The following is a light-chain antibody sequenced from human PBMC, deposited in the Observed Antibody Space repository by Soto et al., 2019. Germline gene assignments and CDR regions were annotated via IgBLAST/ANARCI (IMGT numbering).Light chain of an antibody. Sequence: QSVLTQAPSASGTPGQRVTISCSGSSSNIGSNTVSWYQQVPGTAPKLLIYSNDQRPSGVPDRFSGSKSGTSASLAIGGLQSEDEADYYCAAWDDRLNGWVFGGGTKLTVL. CDR3: AAWDDRLNGWV. CDR1: SSNIGSNT. J-gene: IGLJ3*02. CDR2: SND. V-gene: IGLV1-44*01.